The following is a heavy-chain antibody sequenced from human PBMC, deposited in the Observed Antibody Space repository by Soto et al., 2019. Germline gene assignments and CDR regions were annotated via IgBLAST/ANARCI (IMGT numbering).Heavy chain of an antibody. CDR2: IIPIFGTA. CDR1: GGTFSSYA. V-gene: IGHV1-69*13. D-gene: IGHD2-2*01. J-gene: IGHJ6*02. Sequence: SVKVSCKASGGTFSSYAISWVRQAPGQGLEWMGGIIPIFGTANYAQKFQGRVTITADESTSTAYRELSSLRSEDTAVYYCARSVSFRYQLLKRGMDVWGQGTTVTVSS. CDR3: ARSVSFRYQLLKRGMDV.